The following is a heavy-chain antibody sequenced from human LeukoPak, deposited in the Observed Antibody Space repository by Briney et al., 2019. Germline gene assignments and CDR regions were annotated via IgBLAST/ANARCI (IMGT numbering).Heavy chain of an antibody. J-gene: IGHJ6*04. CDR1: GFTFSSYS. Sequence: GGSLRLSCAASGFTFSSYSMNWVRQAPGKGLEWVSSISSGSTYIHYADSVKGRFTISKDNAKNSLYLQMNSLRAEDTAVYYCARPIVADFYYGLDVWGKGTTVTVSS. CDR3: ARPIVADFYYGLDV. CDR2: ISSGSTYI. D-gene: IGHD6-13*01. V-gene: IGHV3-21*06.